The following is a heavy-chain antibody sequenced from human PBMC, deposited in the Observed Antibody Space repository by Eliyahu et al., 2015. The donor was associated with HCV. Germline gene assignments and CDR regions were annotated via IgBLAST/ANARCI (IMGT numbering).Heavy chain of an antibody. D-gene: IGHD3-22*01. CDR3: ARQRGYDSSGYHDY. V-gene: IGHV4-59*08. J-gene: IGHJ4*02. CDR2: IHYTGST. CDR1: GCSISDYY. Sequence: QVQLQESGPGLVTPSETLSLTXTVSGCSISDYYWSXIRQPPGKGLEWIGYIHYTGSTNYNPSLKSRLTISLATSKNQFSLKLSSVTAADTAVYYCARQRGYDSSGYHDYWGQGTLVTVSS.